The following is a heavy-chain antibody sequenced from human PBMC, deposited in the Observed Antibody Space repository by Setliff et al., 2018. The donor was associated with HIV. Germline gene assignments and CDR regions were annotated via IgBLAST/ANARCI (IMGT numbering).Heavy chain of an antibody. Sequence: SETLSLTCTVSGGSINSYYWSWIRQPPRKGLEWIGEINHSGGTTYNPSLNGRVGISVDTSKNQFSLKLITLTVADTAVYYCALLEVPFIGGRIPSFWGQGTLVTVSS. CDR1: GGSINSYY. CDR3: ALLEVPFIGGRIPSF. CDR2: INHSGGT. V-gene: IGHV4-59*04. J-gene: IGHJ4*02. D-gene: IGHD3-16*01.